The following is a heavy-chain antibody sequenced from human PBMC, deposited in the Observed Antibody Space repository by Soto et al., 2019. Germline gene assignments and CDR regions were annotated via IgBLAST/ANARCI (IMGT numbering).Heavy chain of an antibody. V-gene: IGHV1-69*12. J-gene: IGHJ5*02. Sequence: QVQLVQSGAEVKKPGSSVKVSCKASGGTFSSYAISWVRQAPGQGLEWMGGIIPIFGTANYAQKFQGRVTITADEATSTAYMSLRSPRSEDTAVYYCARVPLPGCSRGYKHWCDPWGQGTLVTVSS. D-gene: IGHD1-1*01. CDR2: IIPIFGTA. CDR3: ARVPLPGCSRGYKHWCDP. CDR1: GGTFSSYA.